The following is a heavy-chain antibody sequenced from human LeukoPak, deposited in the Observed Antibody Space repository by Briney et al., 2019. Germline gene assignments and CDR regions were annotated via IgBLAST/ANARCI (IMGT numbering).Heavy chain of an antibody. D-gene: IGHD3-16*01. V-gene: IGHV5-51*01. CDR1: GYSFPSYW. J-gene: IGHJ3*02. CDR3: ARRLGGADVFDI. CDR2: IYPGDSDS. Sequence: GESLKISCKGSGYSFPSYWIGWVRQMPGKGLEWMGIIYPGDSDSKYSRSFQGQVTTSADKSINTAYLQWSSLKASDSAMYYCARRLGGADVFDIWGQGTVVTVSS.